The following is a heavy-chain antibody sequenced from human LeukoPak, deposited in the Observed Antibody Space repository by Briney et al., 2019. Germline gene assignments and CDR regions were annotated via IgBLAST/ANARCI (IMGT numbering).Heavy chain of an antibody. J-gene: IGHJ4*02. CDR1: GFTFSSYA. CDR3: AKDFWSATYYFDY. Sequence: PGGSLRLSCAASGFTFSSYAMHWVRQAPGKGLEWVAVISYDGSNKYYADSVKGRFTISRDNSKNTLYLQMTSLRAEDTAVYYCAKDFWSATYYFDYWGQGTLVTVSS. D-gene: IGHD3-3*01. V-gene: IGHV3-30-3*01. CDR2: ISYDGSNK.